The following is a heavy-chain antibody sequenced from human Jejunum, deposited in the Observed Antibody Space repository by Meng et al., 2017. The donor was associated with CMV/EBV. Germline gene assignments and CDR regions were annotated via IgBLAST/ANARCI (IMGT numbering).Heavy chain of an antibody. D-gene: IGHD2-2*01. CDR1: GFTFSSYS. J-gene: IGHJ4*02. CDR3: TRDYCSSTTCPADY. Sequence: VQLVESGGGLVKPGGSLRLSCAGSGFTFSSYSMNWVRQAPGRGLEWVSSISSDSNYIYYADSVRGRFTISRDNANNSLFLQMNNLRVDDTAVYYCTRDYCSSTTCPADYWGQGTLVTVSS. CDR2: ISSDSNYI. V-gene: IGHV3-21*02.